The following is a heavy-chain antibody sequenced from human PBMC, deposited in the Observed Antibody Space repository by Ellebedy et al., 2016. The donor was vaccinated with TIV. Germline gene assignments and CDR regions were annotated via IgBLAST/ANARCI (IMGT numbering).Heavy chain of an antibody. CDR1: GGTFSSYA. V-gene: IGHV1-69*04. CDR3: ASIMGKTPSGSYDY. CDR2: IIPILGIA. J-gene: IGHJ4*02. D-gene: IGHD1-26*01. Sequence: AASVKVSCKASGGTFSSYAISWVRQAPGQGLEWMGRIIPILGIANYAQKFQGRVTITADKSTSTAYMELSSLRSEDTAVYYCASIMGKTPSGSYDYWGQGTLVTVSS.